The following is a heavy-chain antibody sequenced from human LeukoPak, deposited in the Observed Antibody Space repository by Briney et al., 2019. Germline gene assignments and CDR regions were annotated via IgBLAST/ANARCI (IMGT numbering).Heavy chain of an antibody. J-gene: IGHJ4*02. CDR1: GYSFYTYW. Sequence: GESLKISCHGSGYSFYTYWIAWVRRMPGKGLEWMGIIYPDDSDTRYSPSFQGQVTISADKSIDTAYLQWRSLKASDTGMYYCVRQSLGEFKYWGQGTLVSVSS. CDR3: VRQSLGEFKY. D-gene: IGHD3-10*01. V-gene: IGHV5-51*01. CDR2: IYPDDSDT.